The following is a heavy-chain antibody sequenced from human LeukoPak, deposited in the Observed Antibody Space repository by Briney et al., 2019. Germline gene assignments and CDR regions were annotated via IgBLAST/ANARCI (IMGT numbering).Heavy chain of an antibody. D-gene: IGHD3-22*01. CDR2: IYYSGST. J-gene: IGHJ1*01. Sequence: SETLSLTCTVSGGSISSSSYYWGWIRQPPGKGLEWIGSIYYSGSTYYNPSLKSRVTISVDTSKNQFSLKLSSVTAADTAVYYCAREGADSSGGGLEYFQHWGQGTLVTVSS. CDR1: GGSISSSSYY. CDR3: AREGADSSGGGLEYFQH. V-gene: IGHV4-39*07.